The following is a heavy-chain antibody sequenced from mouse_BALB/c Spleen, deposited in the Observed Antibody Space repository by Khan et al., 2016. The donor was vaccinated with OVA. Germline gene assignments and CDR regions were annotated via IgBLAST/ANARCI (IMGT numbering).Heavy chain of an antibody. Sequence: QVQLKQSGAELVRPGSSVKISCKASGYGFRNYLMNWVKQGPGQGLEWIGQIYPGDGTTNYNGKFKDKATLTVDKSSSTAYMQLSSLTSEDSAVYFCARSGYDYFAYWGQGTLVTVSA. J-gene: IGHJ3*01. CDR2: IYPGDGTT. CDR1: GYGFRNYL. CDR3: ARSGYDYFAY. V-gene: IGHV1-80*01. D-gene: IGHD2-14*01.